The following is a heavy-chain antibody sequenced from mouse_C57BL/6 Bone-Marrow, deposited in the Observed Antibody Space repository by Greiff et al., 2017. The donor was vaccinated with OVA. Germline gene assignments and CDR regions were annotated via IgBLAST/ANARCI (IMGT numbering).Heavy chain of an antibody. V-gene: IGHV1-55*01. CDR3: ARDYGSSCRYFDV. J-gene: IGHJ1*03. Sequence: QVQLQQPGAELVKPGASVKMSCKASGYTFTSYWITWVKQRPGQGLEWTGDIYPGSGSTNYNEKFKSKATLTVDTSSSTAYMQLSSLTSEDSAVYYCARDYGSSCRYFDVWGTGTTVTVAS. CDR1: GYTFTSYW. CDR2: IYPGSGST. D-gene: IGHD1-1*01.